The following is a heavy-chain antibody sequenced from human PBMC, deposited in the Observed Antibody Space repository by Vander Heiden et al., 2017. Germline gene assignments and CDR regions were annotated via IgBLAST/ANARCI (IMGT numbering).Heavy chain of an antibody. CDR2: IAYDGSNE. V-gene: IGHV3-30-3*01. CDR1: GFTFSSYA. J-gene: IGHJ4*02. D-gene: IGHD1-26*01. CDR3: ARGRGDRSSGSSLHDY. Sequence: QVQLVESGGGVVQPGRSLRLSCAASGFTFSSYAMRWVRQAPGKGLEWVAFIAYDGSNEYYADSVKGRFTISRDNSKNTLYLQMNSLRAEDTAVYYCARGRGDRSSGSSLHDYWGQGTLVTVSS.